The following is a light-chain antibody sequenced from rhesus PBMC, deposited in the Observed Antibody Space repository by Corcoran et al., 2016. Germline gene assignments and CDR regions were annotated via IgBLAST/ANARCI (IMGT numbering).Light chain of an antibody. CDR3: QACARSPGA. V-gene: IGKV1-22*01. CDR1: QGISSW. CDR2: QAS. Sequence: DIQMTQSPSSLSASVGDTVTITCRASQGISSWLAWYQQKPGKVPNLLIYQASALQNGVPSRFIGTGSGTDFAFTISSLQSEDVGTYYWQACARSPGAFGPGTKVEIK. J-gene: IGKJ1*01.